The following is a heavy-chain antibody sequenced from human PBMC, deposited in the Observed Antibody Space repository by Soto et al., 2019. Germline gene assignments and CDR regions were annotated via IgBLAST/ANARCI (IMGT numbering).Heavy chain of an antibody. Sequence: ASVKASCRASGYTFTGYYIHWVRQAPGPGLAWTGWINPNRGGTNYAQRLQGWVTRTRDSSIRTAYMELSRLKSDDTAVYYCARVGGGLASLGYYGMDVWGQGTTVTVSS. CDR1: GYTFTGYY. J-gene: IGHJ6*02. V-gene: IGHV1-2*04. CDR3: ARVGGGLASLGYYGMDV. CDR2: INPNRGGT. D-gene: IGHD3-10*01.